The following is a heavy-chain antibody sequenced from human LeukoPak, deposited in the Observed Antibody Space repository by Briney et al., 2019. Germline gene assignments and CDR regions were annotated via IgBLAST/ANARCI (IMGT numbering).Heavy chain of an antibody. CDR1: GFTFSSYE. Sequence: GGSLRLSCAASGFTFSSYEMNWVRQAPGKGLEWVSYISTTGSSIYYADSVKGRFTISRDNAKNSLYLQMNSLRVEDTAVYYCARCTTGRTFGSLREIKRSREIDYWGQGTLVTVSS. V-gene: IGHV3-48*03. J-gene: IGHJ4*02. CDR2: ISTTGSSI. D-gene: IGHD1-1*01. CDR3: ARCTTGRTFGSLREIKRSREIDY.